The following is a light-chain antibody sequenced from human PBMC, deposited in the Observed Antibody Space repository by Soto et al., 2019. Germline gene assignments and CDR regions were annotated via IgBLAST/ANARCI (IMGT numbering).Light chain of an antibody. V-gene: IGLV2-14*01. J-gene: IGLJ2*01. CDR1: SSDIGGYNS. Sequence: QSALTQPASVSGSPGQSITISCTGSSSDIGGYNSVSWYQQHPGEAPKLMIYEVTNRPSGVSNRFSGSKSGNTASLTISGLQAEDEADYYCSSYTGSSTVVFGGGTKLTVL. CDR2: EVT. CDR3: SSYTGSSTVV.